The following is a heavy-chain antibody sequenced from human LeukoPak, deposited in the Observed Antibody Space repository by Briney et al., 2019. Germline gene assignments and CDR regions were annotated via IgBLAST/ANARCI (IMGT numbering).Heavy chain of an antibody. CDR3: ARDLAPPTYYDILTGYWKYSSGWYYIDY. CDR1: GYTFTSYG. J-gene: IGHJ4*02. V-gene: IGHV1-18*01. CDR2: ISAYKGNT. D-gene: IGHD3-9*01. Sequence: ASVKVSCKASGYTFTSYGISWVRQAPGQGLEWMGWISAYKGNTNYDRKLPGRVPMTTDTSTSTAYMGLRSLRSDDTAVYYCARDLAPPTYYDILTGYWKYSSGWYYIDYWGQGTLVTVSS.